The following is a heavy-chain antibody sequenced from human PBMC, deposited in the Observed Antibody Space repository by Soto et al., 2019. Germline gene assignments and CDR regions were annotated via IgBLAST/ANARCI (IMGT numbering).Heavy chain of an antibody. CDR1: GFTFSNYG. D-gene: IGHD6-19*01. CDR2: ISYDGSNK. V-gene: IGHV3-30*18. Sequence: GGSLRLSCAASGFTFSNYGMHWVRQAPGKGLEWVAVISYDGSNKYYADSVKGRFTISRDNSKNTLYLQMNSLRAEDTAVYYCAKDKSQWRAGAFDIWGQGTMVTVS. J-gene: IGHJ3*02. CDR3: AKDKSQWRAGAFDI.